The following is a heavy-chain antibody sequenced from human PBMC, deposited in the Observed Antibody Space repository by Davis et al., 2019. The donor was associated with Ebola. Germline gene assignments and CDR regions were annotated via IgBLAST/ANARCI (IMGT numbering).Heavy chain of an antibody. J-gene: IGHJ4*02. Sequence: GGSLRLSCAASGFTFSDYYMSWVRQAPGKGLEWVANIKQDGSEKYYVDSVKGRFTISRDNAKNSLYLQMNSLRAEDTAVYYCARENTYYDFWSGYLDYWGQRTLVTVSS. CDR1: GFTFSDYY. D-gene: IGHD3-3*01. CDR3: ARENTYYDFWSGYLDY. CDR2: IKQDGSEK. V-gene: IGHV3-7*03.